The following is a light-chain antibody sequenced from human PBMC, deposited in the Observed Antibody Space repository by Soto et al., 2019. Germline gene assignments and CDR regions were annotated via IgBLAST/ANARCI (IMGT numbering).Light chain of an antibody. Sequence: EIVMTQSPGTLSVSPEERATLSCRASQSVSSNLVWYQQKPGQAPRLLIYGASTRATGIPARFSGSGSGTEFTLTISSLQSEDFAVYYCQQYYTWPRTFGQGTKVEIK. CDR2: GAS. J-gene: IGKJ1*01. CDR1: QSVSSN. V-gene: IGKV3-15*01. CDR3: QQYYTWPRT.